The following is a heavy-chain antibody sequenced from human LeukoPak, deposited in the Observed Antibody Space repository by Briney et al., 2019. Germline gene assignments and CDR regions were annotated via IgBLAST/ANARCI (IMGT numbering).Heavy chain of an antibody. V-gene: IGHV4-34*01. CDR2: INHSGST. CDR3: ARNSYCSSTSCYSGGYYYYMDV. J-gene: IGHJ6*03. CDR1: GGSFSGYY. D-gene: IGHD2-2*01. Sequence: SETLSLTCAVYGGSFSGYYGSWIRQPPGKGLEWIGEINHSGSTNYNPSLKSRVTISVDTSKNQFPLKLSSVTAADTAVYYCARNSYCSSTSCYSGGYYYYMDVWGKGTTVTVSS.